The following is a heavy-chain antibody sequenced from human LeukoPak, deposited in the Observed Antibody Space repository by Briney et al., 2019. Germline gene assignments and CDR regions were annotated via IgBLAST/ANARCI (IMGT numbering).Heavy chain of an antibody. D-gene: IGHD2-2*01. Sequence: RASVKVSCKASGYTFTGYYMHWVRQAPGQGLEWMGRINPNSGGTNYAQKFQGRVTMTRDTSISTAYMELSRLRSDDTAVYYCARERIGAIVVVGHNWFDPWGQGTLVTVSS. CDR2: INPNSGGT. CDR1: GYTFTGYY. V-gene: IGHV1-2*06. J-gene: IGHJ5*02. CDR3: ARERIGAIVVVGHNWFDP.